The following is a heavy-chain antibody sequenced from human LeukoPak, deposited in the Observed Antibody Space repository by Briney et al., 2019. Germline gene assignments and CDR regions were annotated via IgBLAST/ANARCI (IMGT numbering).Heavy chain of an antibody. J-gene: IGHJ4*02. V-gene: IGHV3-23*01. CDR3: AKDYCIGGSCDLDY. D-gene: IGHD2-15*01. CDR1: GFTFSSYP. CDR2: ICISGGSK. Sequence: PGGALPLSCAASGFTFSSYPRSWVRQAPGKGLEWVSGICISGGSKYNAHSVNGRFTISSENYKKKQYVQINSLTAEGTAVYYLAKDYCIGGSCDLDYWGQGTLVTVSS.